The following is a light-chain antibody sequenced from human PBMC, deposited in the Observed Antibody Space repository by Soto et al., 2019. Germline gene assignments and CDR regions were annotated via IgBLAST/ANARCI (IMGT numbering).Light chain of an antibody. V-gene: IGKV3-15*01. CDR2: GAS. J-gene: IGKJ3*01. Sequence: EAVLTQSPATLSVSPGEGATLSCRASQNVATNLARYQQRPGQAPRLLIYGASKRAIGLPARFSGSGSGTEFTLTITSLQSEDFAVYYCQQYGSAPFTFGPGTKVDIK. CDR1: QNVATN. CDR3: QQYGSAPFT.